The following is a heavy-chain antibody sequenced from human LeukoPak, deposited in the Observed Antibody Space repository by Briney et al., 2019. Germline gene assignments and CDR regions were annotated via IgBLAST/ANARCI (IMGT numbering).Heavy chain of an antibody. CDR1: GGSISSYY. J-gene: IGHJ4*02. Sequence: PSETLSLTCTVSGGSISSYYWSWIRQPAGKGLEWIGGIYYSGSTYYNPSLKSRVTISVDTSKNQFSLKLSSVTAADTAVYYCARQWQWLNAYYFDYWGQGTLVTVSS. D-gene: IGHD6-19*01. V-gene: IGHV4-59*08. CDR3: ARQWQWLNAYYFDY. CDR2: IYYSGST.